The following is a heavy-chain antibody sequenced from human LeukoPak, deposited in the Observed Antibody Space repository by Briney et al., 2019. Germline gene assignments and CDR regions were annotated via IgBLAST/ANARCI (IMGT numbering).Heavy chain of an antibody. CDR1: GYSITSGYY. D-gene: IGHD3-16*01. J-gene: IGHJ6*03. CDR3: ARETSQKGAHYMDV. Sequence: SETLSLTCTVSGYSITSGYYWGWIRQPPGKGLEWIGSIYHSWSTDYNPSLKSRVTQSIDRSRNQFSLKLTSVTAADTAVYYCARETSQKGAHYMDVWGKGTTVTISS. V-gene: IGHV4-38-2*02. CDR2: IYHSWST.